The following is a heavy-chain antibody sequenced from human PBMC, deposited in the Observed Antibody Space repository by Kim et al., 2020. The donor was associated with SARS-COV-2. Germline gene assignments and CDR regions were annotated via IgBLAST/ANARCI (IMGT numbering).Heavy chain of an antibody. D-gene: IGHD1-26*01. J-gene: IGHJ5*02. CDR3: TREWGNWFDP. CDR2: TI. Sequence: TIYYAGSVKGRFTISRGDAQNSLNLQMSSLRVEDTAVYYCTREWGNWFDPWGQGTLVTVSS. V-gene: IGHV3-48*03.